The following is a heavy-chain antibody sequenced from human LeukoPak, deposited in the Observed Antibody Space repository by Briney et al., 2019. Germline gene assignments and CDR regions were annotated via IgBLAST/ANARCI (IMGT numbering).Heavy chain of an antibody. V-gene: IGHV3-53*01. CDR1: GFTVSSNY. J-gene: IGHJ4*02. D-gene: IGHD3-22*01. CDR3: ARPYYYDSSGYYYDY. CDR2: IYSGGST. Sequence: GGSLRLSCAASGFTVSSNYMSWVRQAPGKGLEWASVIYSGGSTYYADSVKGRFTISRDNSKNTLYLQMNSLRAEDTAVYYCARPYYYDSSGYYYDYWGQGTLVTVSS.